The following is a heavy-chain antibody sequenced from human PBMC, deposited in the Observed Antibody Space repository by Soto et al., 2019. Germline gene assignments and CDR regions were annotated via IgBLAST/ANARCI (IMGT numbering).Heavy chain of an antibody. CDR2: IYYSGST. J-gene: IGHJ6*02. Sequence: SETLSLPCTVSGGSISSGDYYWSWIRQPPGKGLEWIGCIYYSGSTYYNPSLKSRVTISVDTSKNQFSLKLSSVTAADTAVYYCARDAIAAAGYGMDVWGQGTTVTVSS. V-gene: IGHV4-30-4*01. CDR3: ARDAIAAAGYGMDV. CDR1: GGSISSGDYY. D-gene: IGHD6-13*01.